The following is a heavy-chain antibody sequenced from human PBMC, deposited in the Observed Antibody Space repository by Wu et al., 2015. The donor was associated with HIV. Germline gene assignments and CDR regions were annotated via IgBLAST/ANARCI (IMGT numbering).Heavy chain of an antibody. Sequence: QVQLVQSGAEVKKPGASVKVSCKVSGYILSRISMHWVRQAPGKGLEWMGGFSPKDGEKIYAQKFQGRVTITEDISTDIAYMEVRSLTSEDTAIYYCLTGMQQLIRHTYFDYWARERWSPSPQ. D-gene: IGHD6-13*01. CDR3: LTGMQQLIRHTYFDY. CDR1: GYILSRIS. J-gene: IGHJ4*02. V-gene: IGHV1-24*01. CDR2: FSPKDGEK.